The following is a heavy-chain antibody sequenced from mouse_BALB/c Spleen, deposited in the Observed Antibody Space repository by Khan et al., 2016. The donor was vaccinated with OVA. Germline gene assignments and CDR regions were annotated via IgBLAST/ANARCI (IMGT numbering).Heavy chain of an antibody. V-gene: IGHV5-6*01. CDR1: GFTFSSYG. CDR2: ISSGGSYT. D-gene: IGHD2-3*01. J-gene: IGHJ1*01. Sequence: EVKLMESGGDLVKPGGSLKLSCAASGFTFSSYGMSWVRQTPDKRLEWVATISSGGSYTYYPDSVKGRFTISRDNAKHTLYLQMSSLKSEDTAMYYCARHDGYYDYWYFDVWGAGTTVTVSS. CDR3: ARHDGYYDYWYFDV.